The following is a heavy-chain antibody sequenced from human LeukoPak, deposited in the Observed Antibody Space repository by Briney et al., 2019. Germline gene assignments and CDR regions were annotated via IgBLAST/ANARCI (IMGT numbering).Heavy chain of an antibody. CDR1: GYTFTSYV. J-gene: IGHJ4*02. Sequence: GASVKVSCKASGYTFTSYVMHWVRQAPGQRLEWMGWINAGNGKTKYSQKFQGRVTITRDTSASTAYMELSSLRSEDTAVYYCARDRVGFDYWGQGTLVTVSS. CDR2: INAGNGKT. V-gene: IGHV1-3*01. D-gene: IGHD3-10*01. CDR3: ARDRVGFDY.